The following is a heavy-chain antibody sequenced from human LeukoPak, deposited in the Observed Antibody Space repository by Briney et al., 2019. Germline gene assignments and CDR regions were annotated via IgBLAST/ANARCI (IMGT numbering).Heavy chain of an antibody. J-gene: IGHJ2*01. D-gene: IGHD3-9*01. CDR3: ARDSGVLNGPHPRSYWNFDL. CDR2: IKQDGSEK. CDR1: GFTFSSYW. V-gene: IGHV3-7*01. Sequence: PGGSLRLSCAASGFTFSSYWMSWVRQAPGKGLEWVANIKQDGSEKYYVDSVRGRFTISRDNARNSQWLQMNNLRVEDTAVYYCARDSGVLNGPHPRSYWNFDLWGRGTLVSVSS.